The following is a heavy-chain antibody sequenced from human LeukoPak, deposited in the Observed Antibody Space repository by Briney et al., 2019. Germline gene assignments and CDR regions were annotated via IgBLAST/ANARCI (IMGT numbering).Heavy chain of an antibody. D-gene: IGHD3-9*01. V-gene: IGHV5-51*01. CDR3: ARHSYDDILTGTTPPDY. J-gene: IGHJ4*02. CDR2: IYPSNSDT. CDR1: GYSFPIYW. Sequence: GESLRISCQASGYSFPIYWIAWVRQVSGKGLEWLRIIYPSNSDTRYSPSFQGRVTISVDTSVTTAYLQLSSLQTSDTAIYYCARHSYDDILTGTTPPDYWGQGTLLTISS.